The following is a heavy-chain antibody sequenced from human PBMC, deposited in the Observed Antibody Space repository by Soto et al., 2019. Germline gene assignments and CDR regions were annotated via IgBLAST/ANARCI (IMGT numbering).Heavy chain of an antibody. CDR3: ARRSPPVTTSYFDF. CDR2: IHDSGTT. D-gene: IGHD4-17*01. V-gene: IGHV4-31*03. Sequence: QVLLQESGPGLVKPSQTLSVTCTVSGASISRGSYYWSWVRHHPGKGLEWIGYIHDSGTTYYNPSLKSRILISLDTSSNQFSLKLTSVTAADTAVYYCARRSPPVTTSYFDFWGQGLMVTVSS. CDR1: GASISRGSYY. J-gene: IGHJ3*01.